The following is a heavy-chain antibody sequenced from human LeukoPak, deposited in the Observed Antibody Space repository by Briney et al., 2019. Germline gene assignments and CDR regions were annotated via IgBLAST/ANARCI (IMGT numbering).Heavy chain of an antibody. CDR2: ISGSGGST. Sequence: SGGSLRLSCAASGFTFSSYAMSWVRQAPGKGLEWVSAISGSGGSTYYADSVKGRFTISRDNSKNTLYLQMNSPRAEGTAVYYCAKDPRYCSGGSCQGDYYFDYWGQGTLVTVSS. D-gene: IGHD2-15*01. J-gene: IGHJ4*02. CDR1: GFTFSSYA. CDR3: AKDPRYCSGGSCQGDYYFDY. V-gene: IGHV3-23*01.